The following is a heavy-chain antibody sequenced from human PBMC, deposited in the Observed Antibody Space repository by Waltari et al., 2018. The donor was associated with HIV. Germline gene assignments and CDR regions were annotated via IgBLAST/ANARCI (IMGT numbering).Heavy chain of an antibody. CDR2: ILYEVSNN. Sequence: QVQLVESGGGVVQPGRSLRLSCAASGFTSSSSGMHWVRQAPGKGLEWVAVILYEVSNNYDSDSGKRRFTISPDNSQNTLYLQMNSLRAKDTAVYYCAKDPYYYDSSGYADYFDYWGQGTLVTVSS. V-gene: IGHV3-30*18. CDR3: AKDPYYYDSSGYADYFDY. J-gene: IGHJ4*02. D-gene: IGHD3-22*01. CDR1: GFTSSSSG.